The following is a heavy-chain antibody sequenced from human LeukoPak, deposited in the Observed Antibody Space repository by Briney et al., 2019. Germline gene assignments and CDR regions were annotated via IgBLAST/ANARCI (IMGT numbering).Heavy chain of an antibody. CDR2: MWVWNDGSNE. Sequence: GRSLRLSCTASGFTFSDYGMHWVRQAPGKGLEWVAVMWVWNDGSNEYYADSVKGRFTIARDNSKNTLYLQMVSLRAEDTADYYCARDRFPHDDAHYGMDVWGQGTTVTVSS. CDR3: ARDRFPHDDAHYGMDV. J-gene: IGHJ6*02. CDR1: GFTFSDYG. D-gene: IGHD3-16*01. V-gene: IGHV3-33*01.